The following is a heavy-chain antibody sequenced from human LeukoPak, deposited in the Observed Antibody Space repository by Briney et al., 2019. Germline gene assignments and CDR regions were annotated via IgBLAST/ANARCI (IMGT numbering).Heavy chain of an antibody. V-gene: IGHV3-21*05. Sequence: PGGSLRLSXAASGFTFSSHSMNWVRQAPGKGLEWVSYISATGEIHYGDAVKGRFTISRDNSKNSLYLQMDSLRIEDTALYYCVRGNFYSWGQGTLVTVSS. CDR1: GFTFSSHS. J-gene: IGHJ4*02. CDR3: VRGNFYS. CDR2: ISATGEI. D-gene: IGHD3-3*01.